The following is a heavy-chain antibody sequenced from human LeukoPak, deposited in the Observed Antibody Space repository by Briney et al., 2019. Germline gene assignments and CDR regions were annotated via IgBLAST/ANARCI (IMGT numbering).Heavy chain of an antibody. D-gene: IGHD5-18*01. CDR3: ARGRRYSYGDTYDY. CDR1: GYTFTSYD. J-gene: IGHJ4*02. V-gene: IGHV1-8*01. CDR2: MNPNSGNT. Sequence: ASVKVSCKASGYTFTSYDTNWVRQATGQGLEWMGWMNPNSGNTGYAQKFQGRVTMTRNTSISTAYMELSSLRSEDTAVYYCARGRRYSYGDTYDYWGQGTLVTVSS.